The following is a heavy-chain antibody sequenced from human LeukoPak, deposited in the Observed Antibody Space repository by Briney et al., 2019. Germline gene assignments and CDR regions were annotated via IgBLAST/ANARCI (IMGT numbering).Heavy chain of an antibody. V-gene: IGHV1-8*01. CDR1: GYTFTSYD. CDR3: ARGAYYYDSSGYWLEDY. D-gene: IGHD3-22*01. CDR2: MNPNSGNT. Sequence: ASVKVSCKASGYTFTSYDINWVRQATGQGLEWMGWMNPNSGNTGYAQKFQGRVTMTRNTSISTAYMELSSLRSEDTAVYYCARGAYYYDSSGYWLEDYWGQGTLVTVSS. J-gene: IGHJ4*02.